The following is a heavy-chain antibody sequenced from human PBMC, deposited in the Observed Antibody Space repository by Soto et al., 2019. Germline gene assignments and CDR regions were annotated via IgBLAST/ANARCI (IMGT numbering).Heavy chain of an antibody. J-gene: IGHJ6*03. Sequence: HPGGSLRLSCAASGFTFSSYWMSWVRQAPGKGLEWVANIKQDGSEKYYVDSVKGRFTISRDNAKNSLYLQMNSLRAEDTAVYYCARALQPYLWFGELFPILHYYYMDVWGKGTTVTVSS. CDR1: GFTFSSYW. CDR3: ARALQPYLWFGELFPILHYYYMDV. D-gene: IGHD3-10*01. CDR2: IKQDGSEK. V-gene: IGHV3-7*01.